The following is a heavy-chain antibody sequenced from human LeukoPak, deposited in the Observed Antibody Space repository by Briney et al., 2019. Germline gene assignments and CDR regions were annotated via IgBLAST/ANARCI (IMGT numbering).Heavy chain of an antibody. CDR3: AREVTAIFGVVIERSFDP. D-gene: IGHD3-3*01. J-gene: IGHJ5*02. Sequence: PGGSLRLSCAASGFTFSSYSMNWVRQAPGKGLEWVSSISSSSSYIYYADSVKGRFTISRDNAKNSLYLQMNSLRAEDTAVYYCAREVTAIFGVVIERSFDPWGQGTLVTVSS. CDR1: GFTFSSYS. V-gene: IGHV3-21*01. CDR2: ISSSSSYI.